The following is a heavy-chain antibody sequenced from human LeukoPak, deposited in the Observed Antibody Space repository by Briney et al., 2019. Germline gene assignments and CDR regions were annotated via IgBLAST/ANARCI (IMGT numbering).Heavy chain of an antibody. CDR1: GFTFSSYS. CDR2: ISSSSSYI. V-gene: IGHV3-21*01. CDR3: ARAVGTMIVVVPYYFDY. Sequence: GGSLRLSCAASGFTFSSYSMNRVRQAPGKGLEWVSSISSSSSYIYYADSVKGRFTISRDNAKNSLYLQMNSLRAEDTAVYYCARAVGTMIVVVPYYFDYWGQGPLVTVSS. J-gene: IGHJ4*02. D-gene: IGHD3-22*01.